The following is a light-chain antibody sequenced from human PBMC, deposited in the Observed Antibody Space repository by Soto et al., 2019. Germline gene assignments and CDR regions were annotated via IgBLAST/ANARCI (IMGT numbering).Light chain of an antibody. CDR2: DAS. J-gene: IGKJ1*01. CDR1: QSISNW. Sequence: DIQMTQSPSTLSASVGDRVTITCRASQSISNWLAWYQQKQGKAPKLLIYDASSLESGVPSRFSGSGSGTEFTLTISSLQTDDFATYYCQQYNSYWGTFGQGTKVEIK. V-gene: IGKV1-5*01. CDR3: QQYNSYWGT.